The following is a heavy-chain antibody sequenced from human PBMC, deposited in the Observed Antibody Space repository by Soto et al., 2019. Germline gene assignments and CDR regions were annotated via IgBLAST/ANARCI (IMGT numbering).Heavy chain of an antibody. D-gene: IGHD6-6*01. CDR3: AKDDYSSSSGMDY. CDR1: GFTFDDYA. J-gene: IGHJ4*02. V-gene: IGHV3-9*01. Sequence: EVQLVESGGGLVQPGRSLRLSCAASGFTFDDYAMHWVLQAPGKGLEWVSSINWNSGSIGYADSVKGRFTISRDNAKNSLYLQMNSLRAEDTALYYCAKDDYSSSSGMDYWGQGTLVTVSS. CDR2: INWNSGSI.